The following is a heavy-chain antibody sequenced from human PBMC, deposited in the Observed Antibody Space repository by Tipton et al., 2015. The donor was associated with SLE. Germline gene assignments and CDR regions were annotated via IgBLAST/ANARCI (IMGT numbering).Heavy chain of an antibody. CDR2: IWYDGDNK. V-gene: IGHV3-33*08. CDR1: GFIFSDHY. D-gene: IGHD6-13*01. Sequence: SLRLSCAASGFIFSDHYMDWVRQAPGKGPEWVALIWYDGDNKYYAASVKGRFTISRDTSKNTVYLQMNSLRPEDTAMYYCAKSRTAAGMDSAVWSFDLWGRGTLVTVSS. J-gene: IGHJ2*01. CDR3: AKSRTAAGMDSAVWSFDL.